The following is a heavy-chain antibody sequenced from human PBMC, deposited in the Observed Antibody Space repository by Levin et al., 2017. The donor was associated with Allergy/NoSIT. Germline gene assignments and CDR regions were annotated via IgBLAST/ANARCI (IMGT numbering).Heavy chain of an antibody. Sequence: SETLSLTCAVYGGSFSGNYWTSIRQSPGKGLEWVGEINHSGSTDYNPSLKSRVTIPVDTSKNQFSLELSSVTAADTAVYYCAGGGSGPRLRYWGQGTLVTVSS. J-gene: IGHJ4*02. D-gene: IGHD5-12*01. CDR2: INHSGST. CDR1: GGSFSGNY. V-gene: IGHV4-34*01. CDR3: AGGGSGPRLRY.